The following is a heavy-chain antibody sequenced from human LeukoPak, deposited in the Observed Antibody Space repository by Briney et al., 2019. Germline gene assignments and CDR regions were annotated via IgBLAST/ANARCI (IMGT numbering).Heavy chain of an antibody. CDR2: ISGSGGST. CDR3: AKALTVTTGSFDY. CDR1: GFTFSSYA. Sequence: GGSLRLSCAASGFTFSSYAMSWVRQAPGKGLEWVSAISGSGGSTYYADSVKGRFTISRDNSKNTLCLQMNSLRAEDTAVYYCAKALTVTTGSFDYWGQGTLVTVSS. D-gene: IGHD4-17*01. J-gene: IGHJ4*02. V-gene: IGHV3-23*01.